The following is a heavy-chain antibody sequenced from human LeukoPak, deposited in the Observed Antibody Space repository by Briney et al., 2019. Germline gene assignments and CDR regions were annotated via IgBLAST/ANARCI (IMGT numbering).Heavy chain of an antibody. V-gene: IGHV3-23*01. CDR1: GFTFSTYV. D-gene: IGHD2-15*01. CDR2: ITISSGST. CDR3: AKDGSTWENFYFDY. J-gene: IGHJ4*02. Sequence: WGSLRLSCAASGFTFSTYVMYWVRQAPGKGLEWVSAITISSGSTYYADSVKGRFTISRDNSKNTLYLQMNSLRAEDTAVYYCAKDGSTWENFYFDYWGQGTLVTVSS.